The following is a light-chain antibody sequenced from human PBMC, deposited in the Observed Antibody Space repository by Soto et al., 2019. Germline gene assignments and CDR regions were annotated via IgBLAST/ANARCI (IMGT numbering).Light chain of an antibody. J-gene: IGLJ1*01. Sequence: QSVLTQPASVSGSPGQSITISCTGTSSDVGGHNYVSWYQQHPGKVPKLMIYEVTNRPSGVSNRFSVSKSGNTASLTISGLQAEDEADYYCGSYTSSNTYVFGTGTKVTGL. CDR3: GSYTSSNTYV. CDR1: SSDVGGHNY. CDR2: EVT. V-gene: IGLV2-14*01.